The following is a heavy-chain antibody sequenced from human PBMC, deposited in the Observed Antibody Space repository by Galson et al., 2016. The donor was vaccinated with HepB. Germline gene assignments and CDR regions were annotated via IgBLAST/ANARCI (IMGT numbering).Heavy chain of an antibody. V-gene: IGHV3-23*01. CDR1: GFTFKSYP. Sequence: SLRLSCAASGFTFKSYPMSWVRQAPGKGLEWVAGISSNGESTHYADSVTGRFTISRDISRRVLYLQMNSLRAEDTAVYYCTKNVWGYFDFYYSDLWGQGTRVIVSS. CDR3: TKNVWGYFDFYYSDL. J-gene: IGHJ4*02. D-gene: IGHD3-9*01. CDR2: ISSNGEST.